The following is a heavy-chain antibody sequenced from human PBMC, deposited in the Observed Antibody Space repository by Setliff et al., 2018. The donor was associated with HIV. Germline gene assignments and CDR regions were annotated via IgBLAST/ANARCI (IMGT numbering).Heavy chain of an antibody. D-gene: IGHD3-3*01. Sequence: GASVKVSCKASGYTFTSYGISWVRQAPGQGLEWMGWISAYNGNTNYAQKLQGRVTMTTDTSTSTAYMELRSLRSDDTAVYYCARQYYNFWSGRDGIDAFDIWGQGTMVTVSS. V-gene: IGHV1-18*01. CDR1: GYTFTSYG. CDR2: ISAYNGNT. CDR3: ARQYYNFWSGRDGIDAFDI. J-gene: IGHJ3*02.